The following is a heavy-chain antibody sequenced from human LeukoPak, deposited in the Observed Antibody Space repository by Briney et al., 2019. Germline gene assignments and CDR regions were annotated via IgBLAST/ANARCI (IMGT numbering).Heavy chain of an antibody. V-gene: IGHV4-34*01. CDR1: GCTFRGYY. J-gene: IGHJ4*02. CDR2: INHSGST. CDR3: ARKRGRVTIFGVVIGGDFGY. D-gene: IGHD3-3*01. Sequence: PSESLTLSCAASGCTFRGYYMSWVRQPPGKGLEWIGEINHSGSTNYGPSTNNRVTISVNTTKNQFTLKLSSVTAADRAVYYGARKRGRVTIFGVVIGGDFGYWGQGTLVTVSS.